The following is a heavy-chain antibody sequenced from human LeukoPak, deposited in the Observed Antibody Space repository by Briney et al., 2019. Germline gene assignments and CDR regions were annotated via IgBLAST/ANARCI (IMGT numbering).Heavy chain of an antibody. CDR2: IYPGDSDT. CDR3: ARPLRDGSYDAFDI. D-gene: IGHD2-15*01. J-gene: IGHJ3*02. CDR1: GYSFTSYW. V-gene: IGHV5-51*01. Sequence: GESLKISCKGSGYSFTSYWIGWVRQMPGKGLEWMGIIYPGDSDTRYSPSFQGQVTISADRSITTAYLQWSSLTAADTAMYYCARPLRDGSYDAFDIWGQGTRVTVSS.